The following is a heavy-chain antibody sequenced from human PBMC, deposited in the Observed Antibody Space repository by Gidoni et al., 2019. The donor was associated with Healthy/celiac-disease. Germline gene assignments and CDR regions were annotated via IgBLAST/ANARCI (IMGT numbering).Heavy chain of an antibody. D-gene: IGHD4-17*01. CDR3: AKLGDYTNWYFDL. CDR1: GFTFDDYA. V-gene: IGHV3-9*01. CDR2: ISWNSGSI. J-gene: IGHJ2*01. Sequence: EVQLVESGGGLVQPGRSLRLSCAASGFTFDDYAMHWVRQAPGKGLEWISGISWNSGSIGYADSVKGRFTISRDNAKNSLYLQMNSLRAEDTALYYCAKLGDYTNWYFDLWGRGTLVTVSS.